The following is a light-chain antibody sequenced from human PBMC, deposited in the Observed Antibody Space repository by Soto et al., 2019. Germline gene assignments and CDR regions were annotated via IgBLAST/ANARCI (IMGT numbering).Light chain of an antibody. J-gene: IGKJ2*02. CDR3: QQRGKWPST. CDR1: HSVDSN. V-gene: IGKV3D-15*01. Sequence: DIVMTQSPGTLSVSTGQGATLSCRASHSVDSNLAWYQQKPGQAPRLLIFGASTRPTGIPDRFSGSGSGTEFTLTISSLQSEDFAVYYCQQRGKWPSTFGPGTKVEMK. CDR2: GAS.